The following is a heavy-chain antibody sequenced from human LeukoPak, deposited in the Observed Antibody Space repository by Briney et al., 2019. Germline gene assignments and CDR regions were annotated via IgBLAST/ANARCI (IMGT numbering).Heavy chain of an antibody. J-gene: IGHJ4*02. D-gene: IGHD2-21*02. V-gene: IGHV4-38-2*02. Sequence: SETLSLTCTVSGYSITRGYYWGWIRQPPGKGLEWIGNIYHSGNTYYNPSLKSRVTISVDTSKNQFSLKLSSVTAADTAVYYCASGDGSYCGGDCYDYWGQGTLVTVSS. CDR2: IYHSGNT. CDR1: GYSITRGYY. CDR3: ASGDGSYCGGDCYDY.